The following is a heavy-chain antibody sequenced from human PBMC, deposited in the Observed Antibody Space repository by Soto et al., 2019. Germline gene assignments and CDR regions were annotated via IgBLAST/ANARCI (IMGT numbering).Heavy chain of an antibody. CDR2: ISSSGSST. Sequence: GGSLRLSCVASGFTFSSYEMNWFTQAPGKGLEWVSYISSSGSSTYYADSVKGRFTISRDNAKNSLYLQMNSLRAEDTAVYYCARAESGGDAFAIWGHGTMVTVS. D-gene: IGHD6-25*01. CDR3: ARAESGGDAFAI. J-gene: IGHJ3*02. CDR1: GFTFSSYE. V-gene: IGHV3-48*03.